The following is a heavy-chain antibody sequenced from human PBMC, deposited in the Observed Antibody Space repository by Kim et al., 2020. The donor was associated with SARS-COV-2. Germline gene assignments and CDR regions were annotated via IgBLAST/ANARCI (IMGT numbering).Heavy chain of an antibody. D-gene: IGHD3-10*01. Sequence: SVKVSCKASGGTFSNYAISWVRQAPGQGLEWMGRIIPILGIANYAQKFQGRVTITADKSTSTAYMELSSLRSEDTAVYYCARSLKYYGSGSRGTQTDDFDYWGQGTLVTVSS. CDR2: IIPILGIA. CDR3: ARSLKYYGSGSRGTQTDDFDY. J-gene: IGHJ4*02. CDR1: GGTFSNYA. V-gene: IGHV1-69*04.